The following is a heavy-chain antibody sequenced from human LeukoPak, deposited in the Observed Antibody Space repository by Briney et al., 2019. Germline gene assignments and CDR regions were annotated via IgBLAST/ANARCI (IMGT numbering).Heavy chain of an antibody. CDR3: ARVTLGRSSWDHNWFDP. Sequence: SETLSLTCTVSGGSISSSSYYWSWIRQPAGKGLEWIGRIYTSGSTNYNPSLKSRVTMSVDTSKNQFSLKLSSVTAADTAVYYCARVTLGRSSWDHNWFDPWGQGTLVTVSS. D-gene: IGHD6-13*01. V-gene: IGHV4-61*02. CDR1: GGSISSSSYY. J-gene: IGHJ5*02. CDR2: IYTSGST.